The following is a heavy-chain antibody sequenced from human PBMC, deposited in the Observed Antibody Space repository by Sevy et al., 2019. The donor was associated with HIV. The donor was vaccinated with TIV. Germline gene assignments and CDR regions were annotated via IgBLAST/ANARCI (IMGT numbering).Heavy chain of an antibody. D-gene: IGHD2-15*01. V-gene: IGHV3-30-3*01. CDR3: ARGDGVVVAATLYYFDY. J-gene: IGHJ4*02. CDR2: ISYDGSNK. CDR1: GFTFSSYA. Sequence: GGSLRLSCAASGFTFSSYAMHWVRQAPGKGLEWVAVISYDGSNKYYADSVKGRFTISRDNSKNTLYLQMNSLGAEDTAVYYCARGDGVVVAATLYYFDYWGQGTLVTVSS.